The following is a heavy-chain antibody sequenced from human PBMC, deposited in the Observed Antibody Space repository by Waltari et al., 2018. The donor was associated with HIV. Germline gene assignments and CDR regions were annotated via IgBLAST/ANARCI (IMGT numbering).Heavy chain of an antibody. Sequence: QVQLLQSGAEVKNPGASVKVSCKASGYTFVSYSLNWVRQAPGRGLEWLGWINTHSGDANYPQSLHDRVTMTIEASTNTAYMELRSLTYDDTALYYCARGTYGDLWGQGTLVSV. CDR3: ARGTYGDL. V-gene: IGHV1-18*04. D-gene: IGHD4-17*01. CDR2: INTHSGDA. J-gene: IGHJ4*02. CDR1: GYTFVSYS.